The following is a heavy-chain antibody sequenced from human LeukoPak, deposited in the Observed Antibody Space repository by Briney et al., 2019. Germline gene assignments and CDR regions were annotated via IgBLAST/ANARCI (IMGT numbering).Heavy chain of an antibody. D-gene: IGHD3-16*01. CDR3: ARGGGGPDY. J-gene: IGHJ4*02. CDR2: ISFDGSNK. CDR1: GFTFSSYG. Sequence: GGSLRLSCAASGFTFSSYGIHWVRQAPGKGLEWLALISFDGSNKFYADSVKGRLNISRDNSKNTLYLQMNSLRAEDTAVYYCARGGGGPDYWGQGTLVTVSS. V-gene: IGHV3-30*03.